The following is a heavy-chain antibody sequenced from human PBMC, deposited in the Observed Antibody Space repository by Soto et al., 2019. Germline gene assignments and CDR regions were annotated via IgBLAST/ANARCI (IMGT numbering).Heavy chain of an antibody. V-gene: IGHV3-21*01. J-gene: IGHJ6*02. D-gene: IGHD2-2*02. CDR3: ARAGCSSTSCYTYYYYGMDV. Sequence: PGGSLRLSCAASGFTFSSYSMNWVRQAPGEGLEWVSSISSSSSYIYYADSVKGRFTISRDNAKNSLYLQMNSLRAEDTAVYYCARAGCSSTSCYTYYYYGMDVWGQGTTVTVSS. CDR1: GFTFSSYS. CDR2: ISSSSSYI.